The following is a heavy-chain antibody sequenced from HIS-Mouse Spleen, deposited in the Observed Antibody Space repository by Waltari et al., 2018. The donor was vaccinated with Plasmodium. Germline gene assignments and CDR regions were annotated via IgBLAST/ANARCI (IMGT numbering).Heavy chain of an antibody. V-gene: IGHV4-34*01. J-gene: IGHJ4*02. CDR1: GGSFSGYY. CDR3: ARLVVVASKDSY. D-gene: IGHD2-15*01. CDR2: ITLSGST. Sequence: QVQLQQWGAGLLKPSETLSLTCAVYGGSFSGYYWSWYRQPPGKGLGWIGEITLSGSTNYNPSLKSRVTISVDTSKNQFSLKLSSVTAADTAVYYCARLVVVASKDSYWGQGTLVTVSS.